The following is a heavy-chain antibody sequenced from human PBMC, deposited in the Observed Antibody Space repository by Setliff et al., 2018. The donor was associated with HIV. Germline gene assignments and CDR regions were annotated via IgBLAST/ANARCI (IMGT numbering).Heavy chain of an antibody. CDR2: IRGNGVDR. Sequence: PGGSLRLSCAASGFTFSSYAMNWVRQGPGRELEWVSAIRGNGVDRFYTDSVRGRFTISRDNSKNTLYLQMNSLRAEDTAIYFCARSFPYYYESSGLYAMDVWGQGTTVTVSS. J-gene: IGHJ6*02. V-gene: IGHV3-23*01. CDR1: GFTFSSYA. CDR3: ARSFPYYYESSGLYAMDV. D-gene: IGHD3-22*01.